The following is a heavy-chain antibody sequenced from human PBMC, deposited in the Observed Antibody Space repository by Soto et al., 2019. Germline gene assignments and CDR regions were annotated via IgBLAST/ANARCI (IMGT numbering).Heavy chain of an antibody. Sequence: QVQLVQSGAEVKKPGASVKVSCTASGYTFISYGITWVRQAPGQGLEWMGWISAFNGNINYAQKLQGRVTTTKDPDTRAAYMELRSLRSDDPAVYYRARSGSSSPGRSPLDYWGQGTLVTVSS. J-gene: IGHJ4*02. CDR3: ARSGSSSPGRSPLDY. CDR1: GYTFISYG. V-gene: IGHV1-18*01. CDR2: ISAFNGNI. D-gene: IGHD6-13*01.